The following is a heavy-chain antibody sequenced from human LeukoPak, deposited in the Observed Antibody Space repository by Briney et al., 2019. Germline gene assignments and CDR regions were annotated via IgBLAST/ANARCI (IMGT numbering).Heavy chain of an antibody. CDR2: IIPIFGTA. J-gene: IGHJ5*02. CDR3: ARLDYGDYYGPPAPYNWFDP. D-gene: IGHD4-17*01. CDR1: GGTFSSYA. Sequence: GASVKVSCKASGGTFSSYAISWVRQAPGQGLEWIGGIIPIFGTANYAQKFQGRVTITTDESTSTAYMELSSLRSEDTAVYYCARLDYGDYYGPPAPYNWFDPWGQGTLVTVSS. V-gene: IGHV1-69*05.